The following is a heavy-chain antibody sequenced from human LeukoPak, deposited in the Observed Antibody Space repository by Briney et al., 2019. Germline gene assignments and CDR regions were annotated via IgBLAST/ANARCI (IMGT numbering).Heavy chain of an antibody. J-gene: IGHJ5*02. V-gene: IGHV4-59*01. D-gene: IGHD2/OR15-2a*01. CDR2: IYYSGST. CDR3: ATERYFGWFDP. CDR1: GGSISSYY. Sequence: SETLSLTCTVSGGSISSYYWSWIRQPPGKGLEWIGYIYYSGSTNYNPSLKSRVTISVGTSKNQFSLKLSSVTAADTAVCYCATERYFGWFDPWGQGTLVTVSS.